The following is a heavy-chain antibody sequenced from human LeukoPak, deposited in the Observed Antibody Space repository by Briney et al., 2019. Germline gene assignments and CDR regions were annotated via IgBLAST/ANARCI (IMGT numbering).Heavy chain of an antibody. V-gene: IGHV3-20*04. D-gene: IGHD1-1*01. Sequence: GGSLRLSCAASGFTFDDYGMSWVRQAPGKGLEWVSGINWNGGSTGYADSVKGRFTISRDNAKNFLYLQMNSLRVEDTGLYYCARYLEATETTWHYMDVWGKGTTVIVSS. J-gene: IGHJ6*03. CDR2: INWNGGST. CDR1: GFTFDDYG. CDR3: ARYLEATETTWHYMDV.